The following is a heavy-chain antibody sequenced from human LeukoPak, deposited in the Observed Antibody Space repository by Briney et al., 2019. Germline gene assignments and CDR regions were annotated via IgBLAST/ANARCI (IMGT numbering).Heavy chain of an antibody. CDR2: INADKINT. CDR3: ARVRTPFGVVASPDALDV. J-gene: IGHJ3*01. CDR1: GYTFNSYP. Sequence: ASVHDSCQASGYTFNSYPLSGVRPARGGGVAWVGWINADKINTNSAQKFQCRVTLTKETSTNTAYMEMRSLMSDDTAVYYCARVRTPFGVVASPDALDVWGQGTAVTVSS. D-gene: IGHD3-3*01. V-gene: IGHV1-18*01.